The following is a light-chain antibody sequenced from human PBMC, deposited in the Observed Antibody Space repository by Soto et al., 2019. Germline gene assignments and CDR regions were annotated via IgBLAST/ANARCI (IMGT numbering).Light chain of an antibody. J-gene: IGKJ5*01. Sequence: EMVLTQSPGTLSLSPGERATLSCRASQSVSNNYLAWYQQKPGQAPRLLIYGASSRATGIPDRFSGSGSGTDFTLSISRLEPEDFAVFYCQQYGSSPPVTFGQGTRLEIK. CDR1: QSVSNNY. CDR3: QQYGSSPPVT. CDR2: GAS. V-gene: IGKV3-20*01.